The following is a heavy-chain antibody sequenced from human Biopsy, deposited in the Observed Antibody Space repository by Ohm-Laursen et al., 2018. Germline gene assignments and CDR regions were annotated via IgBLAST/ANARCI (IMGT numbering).Heavy chain of an antibody. CDR2: IYDRGSTV. CDR1: GDSVSSGSFY. V-gene: IGHV4-61*01. D-gene: IGHD6-19*01. J-gene: IGHJ4*02. CDR3: ARGMRSSGWPYFDS. Sequence: TLSHTCTVSGDSVSSGSFYWTWIRQPPGQGLEYIGYIYDRGSTVNYNPSLESRVTMSVDMPKNQSSLKLSSVTAADTAIYYCARGMRSSGWPYFDSWGQGTLVTVSS.